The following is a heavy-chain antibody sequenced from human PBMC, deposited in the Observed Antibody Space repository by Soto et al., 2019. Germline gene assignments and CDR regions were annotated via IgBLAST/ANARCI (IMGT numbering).Heavy chain of an antibody. CDR2: ISAYNGNT. CDR3: ARDSRAWGSFIHDY. Sequence: GASVKVSCKASGYTFTSCGISWVRQAPGQGLEWMGWISAYNGNTNYAQKLQGRVTMTTDTSTSTAYMELRSLRSDDTAVYYCARDSRAWGSFIHDYWGQGTLVTVSS. CDR1: GYTFTSCG. J-gene: IGHJ4*02. V-gene: IGHV1-18*01. D-gene: IGHD7-27*01.